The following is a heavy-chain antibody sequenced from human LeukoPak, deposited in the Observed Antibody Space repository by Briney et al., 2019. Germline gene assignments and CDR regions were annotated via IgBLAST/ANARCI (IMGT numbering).Heavy chain of an antibody. CDR3: AKDPTKDPIFDY. CDR2: ISGSGGST. V-gene: IGHV3-23*01. J-gene: IGHJ4*02. D-gene: IGHD1-1*01. CDR1: GFTFSSYA. Sequence: PGGSLRLSCAASGFTFSSYAMGWVRQAPGKGLEWVSAISGSGGSTYYADSVKGRFTISRDNSKNTLYLQMNSLRAEDTAVYYCAKDPTKDPIFDYWGQGTLVTVSS.